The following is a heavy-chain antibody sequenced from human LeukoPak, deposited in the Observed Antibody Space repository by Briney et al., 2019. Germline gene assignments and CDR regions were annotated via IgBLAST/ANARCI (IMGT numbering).Heavy chain of an antibody. D-gene: IGHD2-21*01. CDR3: AVAPGDY. J-gene: IGHJ4*02. CDR1: GYTFTDYY. Sequence: ASVRVSCKASGYTFTDYYIHWVRQAPGQGLEWMGWINPNSDYTFYAQKFQGRVTLTRDTSISTIYMELTTLTSDDTALYYCAVAPGDYWGQGTLVSVSA. CDR2: INPNSDYT. V-gene: IGHV1-2*02.